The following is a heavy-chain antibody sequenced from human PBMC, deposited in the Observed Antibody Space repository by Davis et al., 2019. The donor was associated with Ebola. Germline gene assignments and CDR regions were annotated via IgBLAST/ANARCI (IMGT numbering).Heavy chain of an antibody. J-gene: IGHJ4*02. CDR2: ISYDGSNK. D-gene: IGHD2-15*01. V-gene: IGHV3-30*18. CDR3: AKAGDIVVVVAAPFDY. Sequence: GGSLRLSCAASGFTFSSYGMHWVRQAPGKGLEWVAVISYDGSNKYYADSVKGRFTISRDNSKNTLYLQMNSLRAEDTAVYYCAKAGDIVVVVAAPFDYWGQGTLVTVSS. CDR1: GFTFSSYG.